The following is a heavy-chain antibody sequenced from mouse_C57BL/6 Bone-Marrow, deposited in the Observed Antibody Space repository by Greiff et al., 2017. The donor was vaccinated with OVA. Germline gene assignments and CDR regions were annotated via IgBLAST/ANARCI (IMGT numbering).Heavy chain of an antibody. CDR2: INPSSGYT. CDR1: GYTFTSYW. D-gene: IGHD2-3*01. J-gene: IGHJ3*01. CDR3: ARDGCYDAWFAY. V-gene: IGHV1-7*01. Sequence: VQLQQSGAELAKPGASVKLSCKASGYTFTSYWMHWVKQRPGQGLEWIGYINPSSGYTKYNQKFKDKATLTAAKSSSTAYMQLSSLTYEDSAVYYCARDGCYDAWFAYWGQGTLGTVSA.